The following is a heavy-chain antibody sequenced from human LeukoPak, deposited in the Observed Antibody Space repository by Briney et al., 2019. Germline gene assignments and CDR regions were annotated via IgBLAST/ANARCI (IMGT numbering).Heavy chain of an antibody. CDR1: GGTFSSYA. Sequence: SVKVSCKASGGTFSSYAISWVRQAPGQGLEWMGGIIPIFGTANYAQKFQGRVTITTDESTSTAYMELSSLRSEDTAVCYCARGYCSSTSCYTHHFDYWGQGTLVTVSS. D-gene: IGHD2-2*02. CDR3: ARGYCSSTSCYTHHFDY. V-gene: IGHV1-69*05. CDR2: IIPIFGTA. J-gene: IGHJ4*02.